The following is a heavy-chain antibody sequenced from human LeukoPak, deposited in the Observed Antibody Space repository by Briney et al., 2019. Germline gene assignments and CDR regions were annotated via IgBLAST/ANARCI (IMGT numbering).Heavy chain of an antibody. J-gene: IGHJ6*03. D-gene: IGHD2-15*01. V-gene: IGHV3-48*04. CDR3: ARVRCSGGSCYDKPDQYYMDV. CDR2: ISSSSSTI. CDR1: GFTFSSYS. Sequence: GGSLRLSCAASGFTFSSYSMKWVRQAPGKGLEWVSYISSSSSTIYYADSVKGRFTISRDNAKNSLYLQMNSLRAEYTAVYYCARVRCSGGSCYDKPDQYYMDVWGKGTTVTVSS.